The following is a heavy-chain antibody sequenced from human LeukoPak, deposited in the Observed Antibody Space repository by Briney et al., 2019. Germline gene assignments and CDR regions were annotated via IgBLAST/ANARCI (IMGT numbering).Heavy chain of an antibody. CDR3: ARGLVYCSGGYCPGDY. D-gene: IGHD2-15*01. Sequence: GASVKVSCKASGGTFSSYAISWVRQAPGQGLEWMGRIIPILGIANYAQKFQGRVTITADKSTSTAYMELSSLRSEDTAVYYCARGLVYCSGGYCPGDYWGQGTLVTVSS. V-gene: IGHV1-69*04. CDR1: GGTFSSYA. J-gene: IGHJ4*02. CDR2: IIPILGIA.